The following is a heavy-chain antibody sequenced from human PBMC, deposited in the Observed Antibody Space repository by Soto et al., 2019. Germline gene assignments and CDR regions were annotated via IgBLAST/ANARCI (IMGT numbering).Heavy chain of an antibody. D-gene: IGHD3-10*01. CDR2: INHSGST. Sequence: SETLSLTCAVYGGSFSGYYWSWIRQPPGKGLEWTGEINHSGSTNYNPSLKSRVNISVDTSKNQFSLKMSSVTAADTAVYYCARYGMVRGVIITGYYYYYYMDVWGKGTTVTVSS. V-gene: IGHV4-34*01. J-gene: IGHJ6*03. CDR3: ARYGMVRGVIITGYYYYYYMDV. CDR1: GGSFSGYY.